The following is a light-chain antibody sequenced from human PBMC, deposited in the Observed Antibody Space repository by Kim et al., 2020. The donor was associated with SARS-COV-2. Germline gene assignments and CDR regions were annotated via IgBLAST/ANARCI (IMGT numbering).Light chain of an antibody. V-gene: IGKV1-27*01. CDR3: QRYNGAPWT. CDR1: QGIGYY. J-gene: IGKJ1*01. Sequence: DIRMTQSPPTLSASVGDRVTITCRADQGIGYYLAWYQHKPGNAPKLLIYAASTLQTGVPSRFSGSGSGTDFSLTISSLQPEDVATYYCQRYNGAPWTFGPGTKVDIK. CDR2: AAS.